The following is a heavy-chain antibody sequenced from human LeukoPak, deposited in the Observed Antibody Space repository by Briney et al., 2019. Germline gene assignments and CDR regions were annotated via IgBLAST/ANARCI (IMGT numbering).Heavy chain of an antibody. J-gene: IGHJ6*03. CDR3: ARDSGCSGGSCYSSKYYYYYMDV. CDR1: GYTFTGYY. CDR2: INPNSGGT. Sequence: ASVKVSCKASGYTFTGYYMHWVRQAPGQGLEWMGWINPNSGGTNYAQKFQGRVTMTRDTSTSTVYMELSSLRSEDTAVYYCARDSGCSGGSCYSSKYYYYYMDVWGKGTTVTISS. D-gene: IGHD2-15*01. V-gene: IGHV1-2*02.